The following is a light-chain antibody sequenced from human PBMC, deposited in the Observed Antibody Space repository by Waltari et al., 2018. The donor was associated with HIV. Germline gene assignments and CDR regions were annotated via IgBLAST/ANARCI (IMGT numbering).Light chain of an antibody. CDR1: RRDLGYFNY. Sequence: QFALTQLASVSGSPRQSVTIACTVTRRDLGYFNYVSWYQQHPGKAPKLMLYEVSNRPSGVSNRCSGTKSGNTASLTISGLQAEDEADYFCSSLTSGATLSVLFGGGTKLTVL. CDR2: EVS. V-gene: IGLV2-14*01. J-gene: IGLJ3*02. CDR3: SSLTSGATLSVL.